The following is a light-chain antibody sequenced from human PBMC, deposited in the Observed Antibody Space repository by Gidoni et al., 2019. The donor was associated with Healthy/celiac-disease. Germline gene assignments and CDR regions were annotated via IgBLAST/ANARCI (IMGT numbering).Light chain of an antibody. Sequence: DIQLTQSPSFLSASVGDRVTITCRASQGISSYLAWYQQKPGKAPKLLIYAASTLQSGVPSRCSGSGSGTEFTLTISSLQPEDFATYYCQQLNSYPPTYTFXQXTKLXIK. CDR2: AAS. CDR3: QQLNSYPPTYT. CDR1: QGISSY. V-gene: IGKV1-9*01. J-gene: IGKJ2*01.